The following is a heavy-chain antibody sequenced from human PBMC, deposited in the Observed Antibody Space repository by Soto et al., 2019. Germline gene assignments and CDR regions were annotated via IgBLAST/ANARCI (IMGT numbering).Heavy chain of an antibody. Sequence: QVQLQESGPGLVQPSATLSLTCTVSDVSINSFYCAWVRQPAGEGLEWVGRMHTSGTLDYNPSLKGRISISVDTSKNQFSLNLRSVTAADTAVYYCVRVVNWRGLDVWGQGTAVTVSS. CDR1: DVSINSFY. CDR2: MHTSGTL. D-gene: IGHD1-1*01. J-gene: IGHJ6*02. V-gene: IGHV4-4*07. CDR3: VRVVNWRGLDV.